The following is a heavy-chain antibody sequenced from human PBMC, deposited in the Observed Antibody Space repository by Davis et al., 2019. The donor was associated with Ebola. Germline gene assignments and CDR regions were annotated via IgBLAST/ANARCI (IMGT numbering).Heavy chain of an antibody. V-gene: IGHV4-34*01. CDR3: ARQYSYGSRWYYYYGMDV. CDR1: GGSFSGYY. Sequence: SETLSLTCAVYGGSFSGYYWSWIRQPPGKGLEWIGEINHSGSTNYNPSLKSRVTISVDTSKNQFSLKLSSVTAADTAVYYCARQYSYGSRWYYYYGMDVWGQGTTVTVSS. CDR2: INHSGST. J-gene: IGHJ6*02. D-gene: IGHD5-18*01.